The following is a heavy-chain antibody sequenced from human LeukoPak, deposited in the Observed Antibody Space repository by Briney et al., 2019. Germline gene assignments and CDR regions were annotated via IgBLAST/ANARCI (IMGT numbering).Heavy chain of an antibody. Sequence: GSLRLSCAASGFTFSSYAMSWVRQAPGKGLEWIGEINHSGSTNYNPSLKSRVTISVDTSKNQFSLKLSSVTAADTAVYYCARVRSGGQIDYWGQGTLVTVSS. D-gene: IGHD1-26*01. CDR3: ARVRSGGQIDY. CDR1: GFTFSSYA. CDR2: INHSGST. J-gene: IGHJ4*02. V-gene: IGHV4-34*01.